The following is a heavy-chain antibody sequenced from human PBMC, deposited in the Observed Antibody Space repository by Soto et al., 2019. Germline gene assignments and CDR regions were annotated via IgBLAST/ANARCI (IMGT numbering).Heavy chain of an antibody. CDR1: GYTFTTYG. D-gene: IGHD6-19*01. Sequence: QVQLVQSGAEVKKPGASVKVSCKASGYTFTTYGISWVRQAPGQGLEWMGWINAYNGNTNYAQKFQGRVTMTTHTSTSTAYMEMRSLRSDDTAVYYCARDPVAGTYFDYWGQGTLVTVSS. V-gene: IGHV1-18*01. CDR2: INAYNGNT. CDR3: ARDPVAGTYFDY. J-gene: IGHJ4*02.